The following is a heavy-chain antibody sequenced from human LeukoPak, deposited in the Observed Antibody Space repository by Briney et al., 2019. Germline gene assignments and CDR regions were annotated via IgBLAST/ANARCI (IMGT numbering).Heavy chain of an antibody. CDR1: GFTFSSYS. D-gene: IGHD2-15*01. V-gene: IGHV3-48*01. CDR3: ARDRLGYCSGGSCFFDY. CDR2: ISSSSSTV. Sequence: GGSLRLSCAASGFTFSSYSMNWVRQAPGKGLEWVSYISSSSSTVYYADSVKGRFTISRDNAKNSLYLQMNSLRAEDTAVYYCARDRLGYCSGGSCFFDYWGQGTLVTVSS. J-gene: IGHJ4*02.